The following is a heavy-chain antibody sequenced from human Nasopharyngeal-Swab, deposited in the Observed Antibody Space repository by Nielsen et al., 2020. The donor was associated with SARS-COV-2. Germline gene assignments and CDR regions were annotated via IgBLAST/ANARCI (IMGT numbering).Heavy chain of an antibody. V-gene: IGHV3-9*01. Sequence: SLKISCAASGFTFDDYAMHWVRQAPGKGLEWVSGISWNNGSIGYVDSVKGRFTISRDNAKNSLYLQMNSLRAEDTALYYCATLPAAIPSYYGMDVWGQGTTVTVSS. CDR1: GFTFDDYA. CDR2: ISWNNGSI. CDR3: ATLPAAIPSYYGMDV. D-gene: IGHD2-2*01. J-gene: IGHJ6*02.